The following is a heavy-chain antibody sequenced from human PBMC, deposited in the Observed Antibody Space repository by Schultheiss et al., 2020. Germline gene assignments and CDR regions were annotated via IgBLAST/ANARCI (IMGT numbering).Heavy chain of an antibody. CDR1: GGSISSGGYY. V-gene: IGHV4-31*03. CDR2: IYYSGST. CDR3: ARVSVGIAVYYFDY. D-gene: IGHD6-19*01. J-gene: IGHJ4*02. Sequence: SETLSLTCTVSGGSISSGGYYWSWIRQHPGKGLEWIGYIYYSGSTYYNPSLKSRVTISVDTSKNQFSLKLSSVTAADTAVYYCARVSVGIAVYYFDYWGQGTLVTVSS.